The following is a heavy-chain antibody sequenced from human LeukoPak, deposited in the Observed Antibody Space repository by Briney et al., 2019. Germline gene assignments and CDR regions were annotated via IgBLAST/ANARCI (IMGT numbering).Heavy chain of an antibody. V-gene: IGHV3-21*01. CDR2: ISSSSSYI. Sequence: GGSLRLSCAASGFTFSSYSMNWVRQAPGKGLEWVSSISSSSSYINYADSVKGRFTISRDNAKNSLYLQMNSLRAEDTAVYYCASFAGGGGEDYWGQGTLVTVSS. CDR1: GFTFSSYS. D-gene: IGHD3-10*01. J-gene: IGHJ4*02. CDR3: ASFAGGGGEDY.